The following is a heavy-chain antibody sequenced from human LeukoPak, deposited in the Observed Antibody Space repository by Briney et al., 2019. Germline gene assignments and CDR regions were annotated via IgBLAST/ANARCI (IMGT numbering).Heavy chain of an antibody. CDR2: INHSGST. CDR1: GGSFSGYY. J-gene: IGHJ4*02. V-gene: IGHV4-34*01. D-gene: IGHD3-3*01. Sequence: SETLSLTCAVYGGSFSGYYWSWIRQPPGKGLEWIGEINHSGSTNYNPSLKSRVTTSVDTSKNQFSLKLSSVTAADTAVYYCARVPSGDFWSGYWFDYWGQGTLVTVSS. CDR3: ARVPSGDFWSGYWFDY.